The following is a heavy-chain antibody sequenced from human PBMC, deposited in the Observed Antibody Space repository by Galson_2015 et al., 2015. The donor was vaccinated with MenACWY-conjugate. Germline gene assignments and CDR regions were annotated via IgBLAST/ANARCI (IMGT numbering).Heavy chain of an antibody. D-gene: IGHD3-22*01. CDR3: ARTIDSGAFDI. V-gene: IGHV3-7*03. Sequence: SLRLSCAASGFTFSSYAMSWVRQAPGKGPEWVANIKGDGGEKYDVDSGKGRFTISRDNAKNSMYLQMNSLRAEDTAVYYCARTIDSGAFDIWGQGTVVTVSS. J-gene: IGHJ3*02. CDR2: IKGDGGEK. CDR1: GFTFSSYA.